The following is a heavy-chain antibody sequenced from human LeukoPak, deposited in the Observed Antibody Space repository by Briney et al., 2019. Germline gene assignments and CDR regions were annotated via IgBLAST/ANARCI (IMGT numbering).Heavy chain of an antibody. CDR1: GGSMRSYY. Sequence: SETLSLTCTVSGGSMRSYYWNWIRQPPGKGLEWIGYIYYSGSTYYNPPLKSRVTISVDTSKNQFSLKLSSVTAADTAVYYCALRARLWFGDYYGMDVWGQGTTVTVSS. V-gene: IGHV4-59*06. CDR3: ALRARLWFGDYYGMDV. D-gene: IGHD3-10*01. J-gene: IGHJ6*02. CDR2: IYYSGST.